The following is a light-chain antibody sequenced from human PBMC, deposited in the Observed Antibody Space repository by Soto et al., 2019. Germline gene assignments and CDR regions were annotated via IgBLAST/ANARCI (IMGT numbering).Light chain of an antibody. J-gene: IGKJ1*01. Sequence: EIVLTQSPGTLSLSPGERATLSCRASQSIGGNYLAWYQQKPGQAPRLLIYGASSRATGIPDRFSGSGSGTDFTLTITRLEPEDFAVYYCQQYNNWPQTFGQGTKVDIK. CDR1: QSIGGNY. CDR3: QQYNNWPQT. CDR2: GAS. V-gene: IGKV3-20*01.